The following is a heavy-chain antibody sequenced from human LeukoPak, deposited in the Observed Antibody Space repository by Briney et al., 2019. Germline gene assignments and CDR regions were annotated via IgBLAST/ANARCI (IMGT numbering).Heavy chain of an antibody. CDR3: ARVDEIIVDRGVVTTPTFDS. V-gene: IGHV4-39*07. CDR1: GDSISNSIYY. Sequence: PSETLSLTCTVSGDSISNSIYYWGWIRQPPGKGLDYIGSIYYSGSTYNNPSLKSRVSISVDTSKNQFSLELSSVTAADTAVYYCARVDEIIVDRGVVTTPTFDSWGQGSLVTVSS. D-gene: IGHD3-10*01. CDR2: IYYSGST. J-gene: IGHJ4*02.